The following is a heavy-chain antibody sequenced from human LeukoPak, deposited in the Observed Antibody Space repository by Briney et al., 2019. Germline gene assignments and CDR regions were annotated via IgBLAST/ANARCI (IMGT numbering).Heavy chain of an antibody. V-gene: IGHV4-39*01. Sequence: SETLSLTCTVSGGSISSSSYYWGWIRQPPGKGLEWIGSIYYSESTYYNPSLKSRVTISVDTSKNQFSLKLSSVTAADTAVYSCVRQVGEGLVEAFDIWGQGRMVTVSS. CDR1: GGSISSSSYY. CDR3: VRQVGEGLVEAFDI. J-gene: IGHJ3*02. CDR2: IYYSEST. D-gene: IGHD2-8*02.